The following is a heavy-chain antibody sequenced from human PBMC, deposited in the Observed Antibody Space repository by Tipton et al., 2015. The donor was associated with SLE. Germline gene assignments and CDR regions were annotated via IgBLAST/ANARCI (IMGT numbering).Heavy chain of an antibody. CDR3: ARQSSGWYDY. Sequence: TLSPTCTVSGGSISSSSYYWGWIRQPPGKGLEWIGSIYYSGSTYYNPSLKSRVTISVDTSKNQFSLKLSSVTAADTAVYYCARQSSGWYDYWGQGTLVTVSS. J-gene: IGHJ4*02. V-gene: IGHV4-39*01. CDR1: GGSISSSSYY. CDR2: IYYSGST. D-gene: IGHD6-19*01.